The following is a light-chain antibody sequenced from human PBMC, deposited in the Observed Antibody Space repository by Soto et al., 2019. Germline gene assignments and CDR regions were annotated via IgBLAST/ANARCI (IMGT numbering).Light chain of an antibody. CDR1: QSIRYY. J-gene: IGKJ1*01. CDR3: QHHNSYSQT. CDR2: GAS. V-gene: IGKV1-5*01. Sequence: DIQLTQSPPTLSASVGDRVTITCRASQSIRYYLAWYQQMPGKAPKLLIYGASSLQSGVPSRFSGSGSGTEFTLTISSLQPDDFANYFCQHHNSYSQTFGQGT.